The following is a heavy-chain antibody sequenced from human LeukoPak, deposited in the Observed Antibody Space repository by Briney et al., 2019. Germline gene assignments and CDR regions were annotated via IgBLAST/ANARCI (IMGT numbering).Heavy chain of an antibody. J-gene: IGHJ6*03. D-gene: IGHD3-3*01. CDR3: ARGDYDFWSGYIRGYYVDV. CDR2: ISRSSSYI. Sequence: GGSLRLSCAASGFTFSSYSINWVRQAPGKGLEWVSSISRSSSYIYYADSVKGRFTISRDSAKNSLYLQMNSLRAEDTAVYYCARGDYDFWSGYIRGYYVDVWGKGTTVTVSS. CDR1: GFTFSSYS. V-gene: IGHV3-21*01.